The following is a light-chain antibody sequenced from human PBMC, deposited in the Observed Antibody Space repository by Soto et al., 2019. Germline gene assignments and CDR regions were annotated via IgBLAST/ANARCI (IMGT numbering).Light chain of an antibody. CDR3: QAWDSSTGV. J-gene: IGLJ1*01. CDR2: QNS. V-gene: IGLV3-1*01. Sequence: SYELTQPPSVSVSPGQTAFITCSGDKLGDKYARWYQQKPGQSPVLVIYQNSKRPSGIPERFSGSNSGNTATLTISGTQAMDEADYYCQAWDSSTGVFGTGTKLTVL. CDR1: KLGDKY.